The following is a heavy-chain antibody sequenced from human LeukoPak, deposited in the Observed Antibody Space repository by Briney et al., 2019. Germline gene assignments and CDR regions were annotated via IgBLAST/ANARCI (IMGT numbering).Heavy chain of an antibody. V-gene: IGHV4-59*12. CDR3: ARDSKVGPTPSNWFDP. CDR1: GRPICSYC. D-gene: IGHD1-26*01. Sequence: PSETLSLTCTVSGRPICSYCWIWLPQPPGKGLEGMGYIYYRGNTNYNPSLMSRVTMSVDTSNNQFSLKLSSVTAADTAVYYCARDSKVGPTPSNWFDPWGQGTLVTVSS. J-gene: IGHJ5*02. CDR2: IYYRGNT.